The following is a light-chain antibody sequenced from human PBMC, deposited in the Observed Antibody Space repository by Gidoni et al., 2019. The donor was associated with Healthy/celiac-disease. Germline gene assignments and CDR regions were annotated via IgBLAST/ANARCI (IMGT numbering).Light chain of an antibody. CDR1: SSNIGSNY. Sequence: QSVLTQPPSASGTPGQRVTISCSGSSSNIGSNYVYWYQQLPGTAPKLLIYSKNQRPSGVPDRFSGSKSGTSASLAISGLRSEDEADYYCAAWDDSLSGLNWVFGGGTKLTVL. CDR3: AAWDDSLSGLNWV. V-gene: IGLV1-47*02. CDR2: SKN. J-gene: IGLJ3*02.